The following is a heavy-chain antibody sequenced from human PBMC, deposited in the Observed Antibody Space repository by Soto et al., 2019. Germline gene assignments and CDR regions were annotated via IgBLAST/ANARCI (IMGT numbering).Heavy chain of an antibody. V-gene: IGHV3-33*01. CDR1: GFTFSSYG. CDR2: IWYDGSNK. J-gene: IGHJ4*02. Sequence: VQLVESGGGVVQPGRSLRLSCAASGFTFSSYGMHWVRQAPGKGLEWVAVIWYDGSNKYYADSVKGRFTISRDNSKNTLYLQMNSLRAEDTAVYYCAREGCSSTSCYRSVDYWGQGTLVTVSS. D-gene: IGHD2-2*01. CDR3: AREGCSSTSCYRSVDY.